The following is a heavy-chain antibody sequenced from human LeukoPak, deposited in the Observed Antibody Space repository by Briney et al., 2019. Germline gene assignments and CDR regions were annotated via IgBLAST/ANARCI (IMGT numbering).Heavy chain of an antibody. CDR3: ARDWEGMDGYGSGSYIYFDY. D-gene: IGHD3-10*01. CDR1: GYTFTSYG. V-gene: IGHV1-18*01. Sequence: ASVKVSCKASGYTFTSYGISWVRQAPGQGLEWMGWISAYNGNTNYAQKLQGRVTMTTDTSTSTAYMELRSLRSDDTAVYYCARDWEGMDGYGSGSYIYFDYWGQGTLVTVSS. J-gene: IGHJ4*02. CDR2: ISAYNGNT.